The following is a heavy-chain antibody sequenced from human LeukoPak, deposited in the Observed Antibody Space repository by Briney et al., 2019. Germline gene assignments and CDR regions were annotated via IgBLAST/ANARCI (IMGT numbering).Heavy chain of an antibody. D-gene: IGHD3-3*01. Sequence: ASVKVSCKASGYSFTTYGISWVRQAPGQGLEWMGWINSNNGDTNYAGKVQGRVTMTTNTSTSTAYMELRSLRSDDTAVYYCARWRGFTGSIDENWFDPWGQGTLVTVSS. CDR3: ARWRGFTGSIDENWFDP. CDR1: GYSFTTYG. CDR2: INSNNGDT. V-gene: IGHV1-18*01. J-gene: IGHJ5*02.